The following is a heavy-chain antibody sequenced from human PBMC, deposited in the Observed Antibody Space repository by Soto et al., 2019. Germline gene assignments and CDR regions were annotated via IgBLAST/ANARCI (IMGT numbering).Heavy chain of an antibody. CDR3: ARIRSGSSGGYYYYGMDV. D-gene: IGHD6-19*01. J-gene: IGHJ6*02. CDR2: IFSNDEK. CDR1: GLSLSTGRMG. V-gene: IGHV2-26*01. Sequence: QVTLKESGPVLVKPTETLTLTCTVSGLSLSTGRMGVSWIRQPPGKALEWLAHIFSNDEKSYSTSLKSRLTIANDTSKRQVVLNMTNMDPVDTATYFCARIRSGSSGGYYYYGMDVWGQGTTVTVSS.